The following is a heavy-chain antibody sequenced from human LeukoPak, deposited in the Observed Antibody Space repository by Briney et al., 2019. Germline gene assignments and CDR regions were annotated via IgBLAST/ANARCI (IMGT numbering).Heavy chain of an antibody. Sequence: GGSLRLSCAASGFTVSSNYMSWVRQAPGKGLEWVSVIYSGGSTYYADSVKGRFTISRDNSKNTLYLQMNSLRAEDTAVYYCAREGLSLWFGELSNAFDIWGQGTMVTVSS. CDR3: AREGLSLWFGELSNAFDI. J-gene: IGHJ3*02. V-gene: IGHV3-66*01. CDR2: IYSGGST. CDR1: GFTVSSNY. D-gene: IGHD3-10*01.